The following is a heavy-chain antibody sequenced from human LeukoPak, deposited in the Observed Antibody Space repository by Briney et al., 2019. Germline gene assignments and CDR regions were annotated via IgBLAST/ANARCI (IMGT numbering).Heavy chain of an antibody. CDR3: AKARGGGYYDSSGYYGL. J-gene: IGHJ4*02. CDR2: IRYDGSNK. V-gene: IGHV3-30*02. D-gene: IGHD3-22*01. CDR1: GFTFSSYG. Sequence: GGSLRLSCAAPGFTFSSYGMHWVRQAPGKGLEWVAFIRYDGSNKYYADSVKGRFTISRDNSKNTLYLQMNSLRAEDTAVYYCAKARGGGYYDSSGYYGLWGQGTLVTVSS.